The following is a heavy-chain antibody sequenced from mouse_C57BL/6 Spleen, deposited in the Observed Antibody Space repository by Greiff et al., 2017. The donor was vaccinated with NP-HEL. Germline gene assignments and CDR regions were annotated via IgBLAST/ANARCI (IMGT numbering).Heavy chain of an antibody. CDR3: ARGGDYPYFDY. J-gene: IGHJ2*01. CDR2: ISYSGST. D-gene: IGHD1-1*02. Sequence: ESGPGLAKPSQTLSLTCSVTGYSITSDYWNWIRQFPGNKLEYMGYISYSGSTYYNPSLKSRISITRDTSKNQYYLQLNSVTTEDTATYYCARGGDYPYFDYWGQGTTLTVSS. V-gene: IGHV3-8*01. CDR1: GYSITSDY.